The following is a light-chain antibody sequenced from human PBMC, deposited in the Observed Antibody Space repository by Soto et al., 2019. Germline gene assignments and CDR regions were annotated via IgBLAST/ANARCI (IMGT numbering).Light chain of an antibody. CDR1: QSVSNNY. Sequence: EIVLTQSPVTLSLSPGERATLSCRASQSVSNNYLAWYQQKPGQAPRLVVYGASSRATGIPDRFSGSGSGTDFTLTSSRLEPEDFAVYYCQHYGSSPETFGQGTKVDIK. J-gene: IGKJ1*01. CDR2: GAS. CDR3: QHYGSSPET. V-gene: IGKV3-20*01.